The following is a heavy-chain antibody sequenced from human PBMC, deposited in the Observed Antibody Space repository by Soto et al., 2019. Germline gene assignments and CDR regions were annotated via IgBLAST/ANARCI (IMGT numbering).Heavy chain of an antibody. Sequence: EVQLVESGGDLVQPGGSLRLSCAASGFMFSSYCMSWVRQAPGQGPECVAHIKQDGSERYYVDPVKGRFTISRDNAKNSLDLQMDSLRAEDTAVYYCARVPSTRDIWSYGVGGRYYYYYMDVWGKGTTVTVSS. D-gene: IGHD1-7*01. CDR3: ARVPSTRDIWSYGVGGRYYYYYMDV. CDR1: GFMFSSYC. J-gene: IGHJ6*03. V-gene: IGHV3-7*04. CDR2: IKQDGSER.